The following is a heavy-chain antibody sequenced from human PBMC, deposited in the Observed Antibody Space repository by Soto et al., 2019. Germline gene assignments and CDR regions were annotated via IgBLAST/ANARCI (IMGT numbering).Heavy chain of an antibody. CDR1: GFTFSSYS. D-gene: IGHD3-22*01. V-gene: IGHV3-48*02. CDR2: ISSSSSTI. J-gene: IGHJ4*02. Sequence: ESGGGLVQPGGSLRLSCAASGFTFSSYSMNWVRQAPGKGLEWVSYISSSSSTIYYADSVKGRFTISRDNAKNSLYLQMNSLRDEDTAVYYCARDLTYYYDSSGYSHFDYWGQGTLVTVSS. CDR3: ARDLTYYYDSSGYSHFDY.